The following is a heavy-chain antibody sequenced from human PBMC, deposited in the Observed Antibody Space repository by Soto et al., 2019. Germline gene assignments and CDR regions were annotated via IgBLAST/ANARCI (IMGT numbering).Heavy chain of an antibody. CDR1: GYTSTSYG. J-gene: IGHJ6*02. CDR3: ARTEFSGSRAGYGMDV. Sequence: ASVKVSCKASGYTSTSYGINWVRQAPGQGLEWLGWISAYNGDTNYAQKFQGRVTMTTDTSTSTAYMDLRSLRSDDTAVYYCARTEFSGSRAGYGMDVWGQGTTVTVSS. D-gene: IGHD6-19*01. V-gene: IGHV1-18*01. CDR2: ISAYNGDT.